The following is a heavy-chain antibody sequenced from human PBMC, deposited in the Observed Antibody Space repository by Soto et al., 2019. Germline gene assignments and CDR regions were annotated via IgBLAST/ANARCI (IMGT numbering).Heavy chain of an antibody. CDR2: IYSGGST. V-gene: IGHV3-53*01. CDR1: GFTVSSNY. Sequence: EVQLVESGGGLIQPGGSLRLSCAASGFTVSSNYMSWVRQAPGKGLEWVSVIYSGGSTYYADSVKGRFTISRDNSKNTLYLQMIRLRAEDTAVYYCARDRVESGYPEYFQHWGQGTLVTVSS. CDR3: ARDRVESGYPEYFQH. D-gene: IGHD3-22*01. J-gene: IGHJ1*01.